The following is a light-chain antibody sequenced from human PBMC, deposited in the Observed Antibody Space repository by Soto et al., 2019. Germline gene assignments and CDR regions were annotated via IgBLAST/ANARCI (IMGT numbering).Light chain of an antibody. Sequence: TQSPATLSVSRGGIATLXCRARQSVRRILEWYXQKXGQAPRXXXCHASNRATGIPARFSGSGSGTDFTLTISSLEPEDFEVYYCQQRLNWQVTFGQGARLEIK. CDR3: QQRLNWQVT. V-gene: IGKV3D-11*02. CDR1: QSVRRI. J-gene: IGKJ5*01. CDR2: HAS.